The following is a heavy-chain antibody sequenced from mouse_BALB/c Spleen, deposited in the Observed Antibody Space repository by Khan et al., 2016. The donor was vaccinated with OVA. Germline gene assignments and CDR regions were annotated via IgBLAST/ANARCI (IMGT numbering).Heavy chain of an antibody. D-gene: IGHD2-14*01. CDR1: GYTFTNYG. J-gene: IGHJ4*01. V-gene: IGHV9-3-1*01. CDR3: ARGRYDRIYAKDY. CDR2: INTYTGEP. Sequence: QIQLVQSGPELKKPGETVKISCKASGYTFTNYGMNWVKQAPGKGLKWMGWINTYTGEPTYADDFKGRFAFSLETSASTAYLQINNLKNEDTATYFCARGRYDRIYAKDYWGQGTSVTVSS.